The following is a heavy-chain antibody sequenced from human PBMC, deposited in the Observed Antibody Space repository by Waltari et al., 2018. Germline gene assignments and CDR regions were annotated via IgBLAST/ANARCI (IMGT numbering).Heavy chain of an antibody. V-gene: IGHV5-10-1*01. Sequence: KLVQSAVEVEKPGAFLRISCEGPGYDFTTYWNTWVSHMPGKGLEWMGRIAPGDSYTNYSPSFRRHVTISVDRSISTAYIQWSGLRASDTAIYYCARTSTRDFYYMDVWGKGTTVTVSS. CDR2: IAPGDSYT. CDR1: GYDFTTYW. CDR3: ARTSTRDFYYMDV. J-gene: IGHJ6*03. D-gene: IGHD1-1*01.